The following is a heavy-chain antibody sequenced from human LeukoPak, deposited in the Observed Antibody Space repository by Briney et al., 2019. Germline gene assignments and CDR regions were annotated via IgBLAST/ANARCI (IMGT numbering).Heavy chain of an antibody. CDR3: ARDGGQYYDFWSGYPRNDAFDI. J-gene: IGHJ3*02. D-gene: IGHD3-3*01. CDR1: GFTFSSYS. CDR2: ISSSSSTI. V-gene: IGHV3-48*01. Sequence: PGGSLRLSCAASGFTFSSYSMNWVRQAPGKGLEWVSYISSSSSTIYYADSVKGRFTISRDNAKNSLYLLMNSLRAEDTAVYYCARDGGQYYDFWSGYPRNDAFDIWGQGTMVTVSS.